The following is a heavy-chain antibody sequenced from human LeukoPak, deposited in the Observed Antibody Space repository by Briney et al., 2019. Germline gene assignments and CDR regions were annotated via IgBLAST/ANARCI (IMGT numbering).Heavy chain of an antibody. CDR1: GITVSSTY. V-gene: IGHV3-53*01. D-gene: IGHD3-16*02. J-gene: IGHJ4*02. CDR2: ITHNGGAT. Sequence: GGSLRLSCAAPGITVSSTYMSWVRQAPGKGLEGVSNITHNGGATYYADSVKGRFTVSRDNSKNTLYLHMNSPRAEDTAIYYCVRGYISPDYWGQGTLVTVSS. CDR3: VRGYISPDY.